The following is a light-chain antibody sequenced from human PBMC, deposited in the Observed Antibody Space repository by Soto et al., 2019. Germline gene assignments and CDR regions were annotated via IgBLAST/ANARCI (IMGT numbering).Light chain of an antibody. Sequence: EVVMRQAQATLSVSPVEGATLSCRASQGIGDTLAWYQHKPGQTPRLLIYDTSTRATGVPTRFSGSRSGAEFTLTINSLQSDDFAVYYCQPYNNWPLTFGGGTKVEIK. J-gene: IGKJ4*01. CDR3: QPYNNWPLT. CDR2: DTS. V-gene: IGKV3-15*01. CDR1: QGIGDT.